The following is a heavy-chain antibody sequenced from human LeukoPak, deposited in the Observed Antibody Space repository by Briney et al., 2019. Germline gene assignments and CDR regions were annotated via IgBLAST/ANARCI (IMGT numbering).Heavy chain of an antibody. J-gene: IGHJ6*02. V-gene: IGHV3-21*01. D-gene: IGHD6-6*01. CDR3: ASEYSSSSNYYGLDV. CDR1: GFTFSTYS. Sequence: GGSLTLSCAASGFTFSTYSMNWVRQAPGKGLEWFSSISTSSSYIYYADSVKGRFTISRDNAKNSLYLQMHSLRAEDTAVYYCASEYSSSSNYYGLDVWGQGTTVTVSS. CDR2: ISTSSSYI.